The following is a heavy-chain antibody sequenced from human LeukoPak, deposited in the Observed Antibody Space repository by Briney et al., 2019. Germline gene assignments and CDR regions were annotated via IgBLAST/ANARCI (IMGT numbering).Heavy chain of an antibody. V-gene: IGHV1-24*01. CDR2: FDPEDGET. Sequence: ASVKVSCKVSGYTLTELSMHWVRQAPGKGLEWMGGFDPEDGETIYAQKFQGRVTMTTDTSTSTAYMELRSLRSDDTAVYCCARGGYQLLLYAGFDYWGQGTLVTVSS. D-gene: IGHD2-2*01. CDR3: ARGGYQLLLYAGFDY. CDR1: GYTLTELS. J-gene: IGHJ4*02.